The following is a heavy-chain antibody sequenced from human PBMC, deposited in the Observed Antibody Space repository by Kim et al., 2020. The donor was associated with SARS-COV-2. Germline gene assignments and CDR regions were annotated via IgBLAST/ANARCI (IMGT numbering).Heavy chain of an antibody. Sequence: GGSLRLSCAASGSTFRSYAMTWVRQAPGKGLEWVSSIHSGGVSTYYADSVKGRVTIFRDNSKNMLFLQMNSLRAEDTAVYYCAKLGTPGYYMDVWGKGTTVTVSS. V-gene: IGHV3-23*03. J-gene: IGHJ6*03. CDR1: GSTFRSYA. D-gene: IGHD3-16*01. CDR2: IHSGGVST. CDR3: AKLGTPGYYMDV.